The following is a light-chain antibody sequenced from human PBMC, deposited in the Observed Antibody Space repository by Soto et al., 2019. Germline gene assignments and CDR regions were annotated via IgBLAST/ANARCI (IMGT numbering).Light chain of an antibody. CDR3: SSFTPSTTYV. V-gene: IGLV2-18*02. Sequence: QSVLTQPPSVSGSPGQAVAISCTGTSADVGIYNRVAWYQQSPDTSPKLVICDVSNRPSGVPDRFSGSKSGSTASLTISGLQAENEADYYCSSFTPSTTYVLATGTKFTV. CDR2: DVS. CDR1: SADVGIYNR. J-gene: IGLJ1*01.